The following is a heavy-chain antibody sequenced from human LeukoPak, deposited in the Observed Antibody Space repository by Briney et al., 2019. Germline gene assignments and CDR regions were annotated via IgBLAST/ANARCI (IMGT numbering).Heavy chain of an antibody. D-gene: IGHD5-24*01. CDR3: ARHFDGYNIDY. CDR2: IYYSGST. V-gene: IGHV4-39*01. CDR1: GGSISSSSYY. J-gene: IGHJ4*02. Sequence: SETLSLTCTVSGGSISSSSYYWGWIRQPPGKGLEWIGSIYYSGSTYYNPSLKSRVTISVDTSKNQFSLKLSSVTAADTAVYYCARHFDGYNIDYWGQGTLVTASS.